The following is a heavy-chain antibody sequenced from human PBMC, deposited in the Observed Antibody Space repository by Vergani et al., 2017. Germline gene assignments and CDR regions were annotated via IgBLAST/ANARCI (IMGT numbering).Heavy chain of an antibody. D-gene: IGHD3-10*01. J-gene: IGHJ6*02. CDR3: ARHQYYYGSGTYRGGMDV. V-gene: IGHV5-51*01. CDR2: IYPGDSDT. CDR1: GYSFTSYW. Sequence: EVQLVQSGAEVKKPGESLKISCKGSGYSFTSYWIGWVRQLPGKGLEWMGIIYPGDSDTRYSPSFQGQVTISADKSISTAYLQWSSLKASDTAMDYCARHQYYYGSGTYRGGMDVWGQGTTVTVSS.